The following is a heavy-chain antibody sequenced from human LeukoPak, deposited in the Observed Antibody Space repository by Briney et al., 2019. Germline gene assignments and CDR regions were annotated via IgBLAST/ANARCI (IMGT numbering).Heavy chain of an antibody. CDR2: ISGSGGNT. CDR3: AKGRAVAFDI. D-gene: IGHD3-10*01. CDR1: GFTFSNYA. V-gene: IGHV3-23*01. Sequence: GGSLRLSCAVSGFTFSNYAMTWVRQAPGKGLEWVSGISGSGGNTYYADSVKGRFTVSRDNSKNTLFLQMNSLRAEDTAVYYCAKGRAVAFDIWGQGTMVTVSS. J-gene: IGHJ3*02.